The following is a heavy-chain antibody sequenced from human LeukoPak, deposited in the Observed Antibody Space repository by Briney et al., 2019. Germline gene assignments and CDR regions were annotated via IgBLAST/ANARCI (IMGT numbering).Heavy chain of an antibody. CDR1: GFTFSSYA. D-gene: IGHD1-26*01. CDR3: AKAVTPHSGSFYIDY. Sequence: QAGGSLRLSCAASGFTFSSYAMSWVRQAPGRGLEWVSGISGSGGSTYYADSVKGRFTISRDNSKNTLYLQMNSLRADDTAIYYCAKAVTPHSGSFYIDYWGQGTLVTVSS. CDR2: ISGSGGST. V-gene: IGHV3-23*01. J-gene: IGHJ4*02.